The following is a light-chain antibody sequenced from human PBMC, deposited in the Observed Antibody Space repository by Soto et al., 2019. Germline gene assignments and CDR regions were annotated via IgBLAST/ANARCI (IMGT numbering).Light chain of an antibody. CDR2: GAS. V-gene: IGKV3-15*01. CDR3: QHYSSWPT. CDR1: QSVSSN. Sequence: EIVMTQSPATLSVSPGERATLSCRASQSVSSNLAWYQQKPGQAPRLLIYGASTRATGIPARFSGSGSGTEFTLTISSLQSEDFAFYYCQHYSSWPTFGPGTKVDIK. J-gene: IGKJ3*01.